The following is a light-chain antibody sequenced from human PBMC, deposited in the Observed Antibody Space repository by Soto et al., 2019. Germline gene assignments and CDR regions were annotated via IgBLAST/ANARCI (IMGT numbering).Light chain of an antibody. V-gene: IGKV3-20*01. CDR3: QQYGSSPPEYT. J-gene: IGKJ2*01. CDR2: GAS. Sequence: EIVLTQSPGTLSLSPGERATLSCRASQSVSSSYLAWYQQKPGQAPRLLIYGASSRATGIPDRFSGSGSGTDFTLTISRLGNEDFAVYYCQQYGSSPPEYTFGQGTKLEIK. CDR1: QSVSSSY.